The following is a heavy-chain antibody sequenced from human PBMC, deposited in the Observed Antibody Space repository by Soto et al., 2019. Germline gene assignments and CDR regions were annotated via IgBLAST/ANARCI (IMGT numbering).Heavy chain of an antibody. CDR1: GFTFSDYY. CDR2: ICSSGSTI. D-gene: IGHD3-16*01. Sequence: QVHLVGSGGGLVKPGGSLRLSCAASGFTFSDYYMTWIRQAPGKGLEWLSSICSSGSTISYADSVKGRFIISRDNAKNTLYLELNSLRAEDTPVYYCPRTLPYGNYYYDFWGQGTLVTVSS. J-gene: IGHJ4*02. V-gene: IGHV3-11*01. CDR3: PRTLPYGNYYYDF.